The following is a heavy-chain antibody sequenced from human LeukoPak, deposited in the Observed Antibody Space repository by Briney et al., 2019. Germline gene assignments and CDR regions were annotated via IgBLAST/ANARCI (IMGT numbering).Heavy chain of an antibody. CDR2: ISASGLST. J-gene: IGHJ4*02. CDR1: GFTFSNYA. D-gene: IGHD6-19*01. Sequence: AGSLSLSCVAYGFTFSNYAMSWVRQPPGKGLEYVSPISASGLSTYYTDSVRGRFTNSKDNSKNTLYLQMHSLRAEDTAVYCCAIESGMAGAGDFWGQGAVVTVSS. V-gene: IGHV3-23*01. CDR3: AIESGMAGAGDF.